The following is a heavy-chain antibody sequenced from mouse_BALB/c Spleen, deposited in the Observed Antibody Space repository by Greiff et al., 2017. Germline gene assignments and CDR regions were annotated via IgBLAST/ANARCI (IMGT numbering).Heavy chain of an antibody. V-gene: IGHV5-6-5*01. CDR2: ISSGGST. CDR3: ARGRSGNFDY. Sequence: EVQRVESGGGLVKPGGSLKLSCAASGFTFSSYAMSWVRQTPEKRLEWVASISSGGSTYYPDSVKGRFTISRDNARNILYLQMSSLRSEDTAMYYCARGRSGNFDYWGQGTTLTVSS. CDR1: GFTFSSYA. J-gene: IGHJ2*01.